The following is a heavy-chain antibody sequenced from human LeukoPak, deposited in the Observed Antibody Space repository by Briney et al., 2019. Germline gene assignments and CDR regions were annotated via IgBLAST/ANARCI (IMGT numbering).Heavy chain of an antibody. CDR1: GGSFSGYY. V-gene: IGHV4-34*01. CDR2: INHSGST. J-gene: IGHJ4*02. D-gene: IGHD6-13*01. CDR3: ARVGYSSPIGIDY. Sequence: SETLSLTCAAYGGSFSGYYWSWIRQPPGKGLEWIGEINHSGSTNYNPSLKSRVTISVDTSKNQFSLKLSSVTAVDTAVYYCARVGYSSPIGIDYWGQGTLVTVSS.